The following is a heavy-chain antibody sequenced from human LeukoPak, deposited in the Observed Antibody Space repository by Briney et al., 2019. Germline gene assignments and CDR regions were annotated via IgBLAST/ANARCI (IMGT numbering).Heavy chain of an antibody. CDR3: AREYSRSVVAGSRPDY. Sequence: PSETLALTCTVSGDSISSSSYYWGWIRQPPGKGLEWIGSTYYRGTTYYNTSLKSRVTITVDTSNNQFSLKLNSVTAADTAVYFCAREYSRSVVAGSRPDYWGQGLLVAVSS. V-gene: IGHV4-39*02. CDR2: TYYRGTT. D-gene: IGHD2-21*01. CDR1: GDSISSSSYY. J-gene: IGHJ4*02.